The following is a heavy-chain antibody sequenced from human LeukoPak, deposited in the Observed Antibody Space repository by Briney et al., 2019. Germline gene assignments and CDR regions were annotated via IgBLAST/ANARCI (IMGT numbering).Heavy chain of an antibody. J-gene: IGHJ4*02. V-gene: IGHV3-74*01. D-gene: IGHD3-22*01. CDR2: INSDGSST. CDR3: ARRGYYDSSGYYWKYYFDY. CDR1: GFTFSSYW. Sequence: PGGSLRLSCAASGFTFSSYWMHWVRQAPGKGLVWVSRINSDGSSTSYADSVKGRFTISRDNAKNTLYLQMNSLRAEDTAVYYCARRGYYDSSGYYWKYYFDYWGQGTLVTVSS.